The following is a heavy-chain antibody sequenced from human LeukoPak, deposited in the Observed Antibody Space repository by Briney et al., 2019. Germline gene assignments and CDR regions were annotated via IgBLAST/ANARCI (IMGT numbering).Heavy chain of an antibody. CDR3: VGDPPANGMDV. Sequence: GDSVKVSCKASGGTFSSYAISWVRQAPGQGLEWMGGIIPIFGTANYAQKFQGRVTITTDESTSTAYMELSSLRSEDTAVYYCVGDPPANGMDVWGKGTTVTVSS. CDR1: GGTFSSYA. V-gene: IGHV1-69*05. CDR2: IIPIFGTA. J-gene: IGHJ6*04. D-gene: IGHD3-10*01.